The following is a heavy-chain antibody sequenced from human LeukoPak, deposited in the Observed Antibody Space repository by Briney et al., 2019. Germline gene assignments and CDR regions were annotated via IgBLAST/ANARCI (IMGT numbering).Heavy chain of an antibody. Sequence: SETLSLTCAVYGGSFSGYYWSWLRQPPGKGLEWLGEINHSGSTNYNPSLKSRVTISVDTSKNQFSLKLSSVTAADTAVYYCARIHKFSTRDGYNYWGQGTLVTVSS. CDR2: INHSGST. J-gene: IGHJ4*02. D-gene: IGHD5-24*01. CDR3: ARIHKFSTRDGYNY. V-gene: IGHV4-34*01. CDR1: GGSFSGYY.